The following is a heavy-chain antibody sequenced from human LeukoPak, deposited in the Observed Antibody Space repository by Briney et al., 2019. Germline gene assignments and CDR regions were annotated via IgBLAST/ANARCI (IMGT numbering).Heavy chain of an antibody. CDR1: GYTFTSYD. V-gene: IGHV1-8*01. CDR2: MNPNSGNT. Sequence: ASVKVSCKASGYTFTSYDINWVRQATGQGLEWMGWMNPNSGNTGYAQKFQGRVTMTRNTSISTAYMELSSLRSGDTAVYYCARGRGYSSSWFNYYYYGMDVWGQGTTVTVSS. CDR3: ARGRGYSSSWFNYYYYGMDV. D-gene: IGHD6-13*01. J-gene: IGHJ6*02.